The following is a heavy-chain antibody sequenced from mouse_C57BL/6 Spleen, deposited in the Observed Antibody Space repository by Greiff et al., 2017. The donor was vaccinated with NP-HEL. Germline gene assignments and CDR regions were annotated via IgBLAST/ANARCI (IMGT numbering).Heavy chain of an antibody. CDR2: IYPGDGDT. V-gene: IGHV1-82*01. D-gene: IGHD2-3*01. J-gene: IGHJ3*01. CDR1: GYAFSSSW. CDR3: AREEIYDGYYEGWFAY. Sequence: VQLQQSGPELVKPGASVKIPCKASGYAFSSSWMNWVKQRPGKGLEWIGRIYPGDGDTNYNGKFKGKATLTADKSSSTAYMQLSSLTSEDSAVYFCAREEIYDGYYEGWFAYWGQGTLVTVSA.